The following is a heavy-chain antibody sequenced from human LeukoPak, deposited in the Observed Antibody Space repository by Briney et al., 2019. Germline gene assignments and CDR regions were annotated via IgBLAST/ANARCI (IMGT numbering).Heavy chain of an antibody. CDR1: GFTFSSYA. CDR2: VSSTGRIT. CDR3: ARAAHTTYVLGRYYYYAMDV. D-gene: IGHD3-10*01. V-gene: IGHV3-64*01. Sequence: GGSLRLSCAASGFTFSSYAMHWVRQAPGKGLEYVSGVSSTGRITYYANSLKGRFTISRDNPKNTLYLQMDSLRAEDTAVYYCARAAHTTYVLGRYYYYAMDVWGQGTTVTVSS. J-gene: IGHJ6*02.